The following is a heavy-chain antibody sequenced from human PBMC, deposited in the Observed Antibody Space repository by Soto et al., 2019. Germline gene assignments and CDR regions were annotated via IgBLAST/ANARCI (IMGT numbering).Heavy chain of an antibody. CDR1: GYSFTSYW. V-gene: IGHV5-51*01. D-gene: IGHD1-1*01. J-gene: IGHJ3*02. CDR3: ARTWGAGNWNGIDAFDI. CDR2: IYPGDSDT. Sequence: GESLKISCKGSGYSFTSYWIGWVRQMPGKGLEWMGIIYPGDSDTRYSPSFQGQVTISAGRSISTAYLQWSSLKASDTAMYYGARTWGAGNWNGIDAFDIWGQGTMVTVSS.